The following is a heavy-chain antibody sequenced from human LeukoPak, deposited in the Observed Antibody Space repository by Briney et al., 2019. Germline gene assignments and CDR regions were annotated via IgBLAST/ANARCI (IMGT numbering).Heavy chain of an antibody. CDR2: INPNSGGT. J-gene: IGHJ4*02. CDR3: AREAIFGVVIITGVLDS. Sequence: ASVKVSCKASGYTFTGYYMHWVRQAPGQGLEWMGWINPNSGGTNYAQKFQDRVTMTRDTSISTAYMELSRLRSDDTAVYYCAREAIFGVVIITGVLDSWGQGTLVTVSS. V-gene: IGHV1-2*02. CDR1: GYTFTGYY. D-gene: IGHD3-3*01.